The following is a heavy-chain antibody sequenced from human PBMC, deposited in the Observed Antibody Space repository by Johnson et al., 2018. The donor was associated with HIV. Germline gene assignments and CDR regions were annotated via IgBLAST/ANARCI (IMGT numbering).Heavy chain of an antibody. Sequence: QVQLVESGGVVVQPGGSLRLSCAASGFTFDDYTMHWVRQAPGKGLEWVAVISYDGSNKYYADSVKGRFTISRDNSKNTLYLQMNSLRAEDTAVYYCARTRHYYEAFDIWGQGTMVTVSS. CDR2: ISYDGSNK. V-gene: IGHV3-30-3*01. CDR3: ARTRHYYEAFDI. J-gene: IGHJ3*02. CDR1: GFTFDDYT. D-gene: IGHD3-10*01.